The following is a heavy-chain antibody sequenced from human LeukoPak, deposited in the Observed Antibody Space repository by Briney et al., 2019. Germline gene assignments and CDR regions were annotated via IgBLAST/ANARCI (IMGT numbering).Heavy chain of an antibody. D-gene: IGHD2-2*02. V-gene: IGHV3-20*04. J-gene: IGHJ3*02. Sequence: GGSLRLSCAASGFTFDDYGMSWVRQAPGKGLEWVSGINWNGGSTGYADSVKGRFTISRDNAKNSLYLQMNSLRAEDTALYYCARVSQWGCSNTSCYKEVYAFDIWGQGTMVTVSS. CDR2: INWNGGST. CDR3: ARVSQWGCSNTSCYKEVYAFDI. CDR1: GFTFDDYG.